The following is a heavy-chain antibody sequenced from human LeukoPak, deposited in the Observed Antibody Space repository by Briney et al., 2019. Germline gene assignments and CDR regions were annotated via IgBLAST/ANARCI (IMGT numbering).Heavy chain of an antibody. D-gene: IGHD3-22*01. CDR1: GSSINNNF. J-gene: IGHJ4*01. V-gene: IGHV4-59*08. CDR3: ARHRDYYDT. Sequence: SETLSLTCTVSGSSINNNFWTWIRQPPGKGPEWIGYIYSSGSANYNPSIKSRVIISGDTSKNQISLKLTSVTAADTAVYFCARHRDYYDTWGRGTLVTVSS. CDR2: IYSSGSA.